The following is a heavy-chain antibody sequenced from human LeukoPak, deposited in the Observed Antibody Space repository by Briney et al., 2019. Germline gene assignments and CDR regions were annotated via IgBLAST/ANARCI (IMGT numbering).Heavy chain of an antibody. J-gene: IGHJ4*02. Sequence: TGGSLRLSCAPSGFTFSIYSMNGVRPAPGKGLEWVSAISGSGGSTYYADSVKGRFTISRDNSKNTLYLQMNSLRAEDTAVYYCAKGRGWFDYWGQGTLVTVSS. V-gene: IGHV3-23*01. D-gene: IGHD2-15*01. CDR3: AKGRGWFDY. CDR2: ISGSGGST. CDR1: GFTFSIYS.